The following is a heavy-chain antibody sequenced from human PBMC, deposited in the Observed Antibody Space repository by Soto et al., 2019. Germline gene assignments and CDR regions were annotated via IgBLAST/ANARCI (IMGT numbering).Heavy chain of an antibody. D-gene: IGHD3-10*01. CDR3: ARGGKLGGDLDV. J-gene: IGHJ6*04. V-gene: IGHV1-69*02. Sequence: QAQLVHSGAEVKKPGSSVKVSCKASGGTFNRETFSWVRQAPGQGLQWMGRIIPVLDVTEYPQNFQGGVTITADTSTSTVYLALSGLGSDDTAVYYCARGGKLGGDLDVWGKGTPVIVSS. CDR1: GGTFNRET. CDR2: IIPVLDVT.